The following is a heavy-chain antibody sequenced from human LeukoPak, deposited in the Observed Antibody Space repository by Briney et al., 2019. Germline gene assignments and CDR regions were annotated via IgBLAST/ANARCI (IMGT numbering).Heavy chain of an antibody. CDR1: GGSISSYY. CDR3: ARSRPGWFDP. CDR2: IYYSGST. D-gene: IGHD6-13*01. V-gene: IGHV4-59*01. Sequence: SETLSLTCTVSGGSISSYYWSWIRQPPGKGLEWIGYIYYSGSTNYNPSLKSRVTISVDTSKNQFSLKLSSVTAADTAVYYCARSRPGWFDPWGQGTLVTVSS. J-gene: IGHJ5*02.